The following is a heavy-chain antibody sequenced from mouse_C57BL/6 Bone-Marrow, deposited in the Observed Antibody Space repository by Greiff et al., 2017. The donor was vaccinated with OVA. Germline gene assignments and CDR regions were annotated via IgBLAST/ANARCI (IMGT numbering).Heavy chain of an antibody. CDR1: GYTFTSYW. CDR3: AGEGFYAQFAY. D-gene: IGHD1-1*01. Sequence: VKLQQPGAELVKPGASVKLSCKASGYTFTSYWMHWVKQRPGQGLEWIGMIHPTSGSTNYNEKFKSKATLTVDKSSSTAYMQLSSLTSEDSAVYYCAGEGFYAQFAYGDRGTLITVSA. V-gene: IGHV1-64*01. CDR2: IHPTSGST. J-gene: IGHJ3*01.